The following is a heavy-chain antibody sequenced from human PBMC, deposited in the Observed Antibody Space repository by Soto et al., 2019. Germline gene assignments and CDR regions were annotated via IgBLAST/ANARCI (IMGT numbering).Heavy chain of an antibody. D-gene: IGHD5-18*01. J-gene: IGHJ4*02. CDR1: GFTFSNYG. CDR3: AKDRVQIWLYVGIFDD. V-gene: IGHV3-30*18. CDR2: ISNDGRNK. Sequence: QVQVVESGGGVVQPGRSLRLSCAASGFTFSNYGMHWVRQAPGKGLEWVAVISNDGRNKNYADSVKGRFTISRDNSRNTLYLQMNSLRAEDTAVYYCAKDRVQIWLYVGIFDDWGQGTMVTVSS.